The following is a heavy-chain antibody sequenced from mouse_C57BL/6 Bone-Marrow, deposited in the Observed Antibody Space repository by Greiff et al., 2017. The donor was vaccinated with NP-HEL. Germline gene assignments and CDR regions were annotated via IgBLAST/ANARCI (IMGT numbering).Heavy chain of an antibody. CDR2: IYPGSGNT. V-gene: IGHV1-76*01. D-gene: IGHD3-1*01. CDR3: ARAFDY. CDR1: GYTFTDYY. Sequence: QVTLKESGAELVRPGASVKLSCKASGYTFTDYYINWVKQRPGQGLEWIARIYPGSGNTYYNEKFKGKATLTAEKSSSTAYMQLSSLTSEDSAVYFCARAFDYWGQGTTLTVSS. J-gene: IGHJ2*01.